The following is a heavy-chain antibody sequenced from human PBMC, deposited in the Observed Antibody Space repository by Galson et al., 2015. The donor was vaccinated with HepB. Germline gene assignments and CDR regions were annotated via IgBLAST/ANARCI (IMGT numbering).Heavy chain of an antibody. CDR3: TTDVYYSTYWSWLDP. V-gene: IGHV3-15*01. J-gene: IGHJ5*02. D-gene: IGHD2-8*02. Sequence: SLRLSCAASGFTFSTAYMSLFRQAPGKGLEWVGRITSKKDGETIDYAAPVKGRLTISRDDSKNRLYLQMNSLKTEDTAVYYCTTDVYYSTYWSWLDPWGQGTLVTVSS. CDR1: GFTFSTAY. CDR2: ITSKKDGETI.